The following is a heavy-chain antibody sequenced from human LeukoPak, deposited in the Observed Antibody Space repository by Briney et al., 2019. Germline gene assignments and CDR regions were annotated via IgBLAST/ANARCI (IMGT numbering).Heavy chain of an antibody. J-gene: IGHJ4*02. V-gene: IGHV4-39*07. CDR2: MYYSGST. Sequence: SETLSLTCTVSGGSISSSSYYWGWIRQPPGKGLEWIGSMYYSGSTYYNPSLKSRVTISVDTSKNQFSLKLSSVTAADTAVYYCARVLASRITMIVVVSAFDYWGQGTLVTVSS. CDR1: GGSISSSSYY. CDR3: ARVLASRITMIVVVSAFDY. D-gene: IGHD3-22*01.